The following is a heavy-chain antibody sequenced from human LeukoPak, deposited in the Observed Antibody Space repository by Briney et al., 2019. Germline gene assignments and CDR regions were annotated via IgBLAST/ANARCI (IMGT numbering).Heavy chain of an antibody. CDR1: GGSIRSGDYY. J-gene: IGHJ3*02. V-gene: IGHV4-30-4*01. CDR2: IYYSGST. Sequence: PSETLSLTCTVSGGSIRSGDYYWSWIRQPPGKGLEWIGYIYYSGSTYYNPSLKSRVTISVDTSKNQFSLKLSSVTAADTAVYYCARGWSIVVVTATAFDIWGQGTMVTVSS. CDR3: ARGWSIVVVTATAFDI. D-gene: IGHD2-21*02.